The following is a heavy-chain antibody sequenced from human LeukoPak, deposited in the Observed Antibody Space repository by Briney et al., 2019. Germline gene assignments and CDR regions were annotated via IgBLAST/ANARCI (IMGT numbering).Heavy chain of an antibody. CDR2: ISSDGSNK. V-gene: IGHV3-30*18. Sequence: GRSLRLSCSASGFIFSSYGMHWVRQAPGKGLEWVAAISSDGSNKYCAGSVKGRLTISRDDSKNTLYLEMNSLRAEDTAVYFCAKDGVFRQWLGGWQDYWGQGTLVTVSS. CDR1: GFIFSSYG. J-gene: IGHJ4*02. D-gene: IGHD6-19*01. CDR3: AKDGVFRQWLGGWQDY.